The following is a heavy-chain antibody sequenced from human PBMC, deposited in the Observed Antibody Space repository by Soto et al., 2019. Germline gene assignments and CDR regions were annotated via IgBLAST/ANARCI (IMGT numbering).Heavy chain of an antibody. CDR1: GGTFSSYA. D-gene: IGHD3-3*01. Sequence: SVKVSCKASGGTFSSYAISWVRQAPGQGLEWMGGIIPIFGTANYAQKFQGRVTITADESTSTAYMELSSLRSEDTAVYYCARDAARDYDFWSGYTNNYYYYGMDVWGQGTTVTVSS. J-gene: IGHJ6*02. CDR3: ARDAARDYDFWSGYTNNYYYYGMDV. CDR2: IIPIFGTA. V-gene: IGHV1-69*13.